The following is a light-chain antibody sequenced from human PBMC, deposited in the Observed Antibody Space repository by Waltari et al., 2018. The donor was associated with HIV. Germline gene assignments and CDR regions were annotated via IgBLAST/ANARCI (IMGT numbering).Light chain of an antibody. V-gene: IGLV2-8*01. J-gene: IGLJ3*02. Sequence: SALTQPPSASGSPGPSVTISCTGTSHYVGGSHPVSWYQQHPGKAPNRLVYEVTKRPPGVPNRFSGSKSGNTASLTVSGLQAEDEADYYCVSYAGVRDRWVFGGGTKLTVL. CDR1: SHYVGGSHP. CDR2: EVT. CDR3: VSYAGVRDRWV.